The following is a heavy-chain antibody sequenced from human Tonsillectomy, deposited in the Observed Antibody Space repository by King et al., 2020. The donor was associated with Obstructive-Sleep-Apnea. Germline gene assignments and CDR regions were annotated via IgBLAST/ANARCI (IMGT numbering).Heavy chain of an antibody. D-gene: IGHD3-10*01. CDR2: ISWNSGSI. Sequence: GQLVQSGGGLVQPGRSLRLSCAASGFTFDDYAMHWVRQAPGKGLEWVSGISWNSGSIGYADSVKGRFTISRDNAKNSLYLQMNSLRAEDTALYYCAKDRRAGSGSSAPDYWGQGTLVTVSS. J-gene: IGHJ4*02. V-gene: IGHV3-9*01. CDR3: AKDRRAGSGSSAPDY. CDR1: GFTFDDYA.